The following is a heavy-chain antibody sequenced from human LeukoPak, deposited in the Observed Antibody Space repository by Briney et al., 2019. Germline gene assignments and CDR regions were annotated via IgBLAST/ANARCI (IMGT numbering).Heavy chain of an antibody. V-gene: IGHV3-7*04. CDR1: GFTFRRYW. CDR2: IKQDGSEK. Sequence: GGSLRLSCAASGFTFRRYWMSWARQASGKGLEWVANIKQDGSEKYYVDSVKGRFTISRDNAKNSLYLQMNSLRAEDTAVYYCAKDWFATTDYWGQGILVTVSS. D-gene: IGHD1/OR15-1a*01. CDR3: AKDWFATTDY. J-gene: IGHJ4*02.